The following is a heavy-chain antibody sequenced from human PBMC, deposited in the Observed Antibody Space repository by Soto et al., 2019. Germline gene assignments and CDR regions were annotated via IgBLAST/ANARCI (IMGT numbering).Heavy chain of an antibody. Sequence: ASVKVSCKASGDTFTTYDINWVRQATGHGLEWMGWINPNSGNIGYAQRFQGRGTMTRDTAIRTAYMEVSSLRSDDTAVYYCARGRASGSYYLLDYWGQGTLVTVS. V-gene: IGHV1-8*01. J-gene: IGHJ4*02. CDR1: GDTFTTYD. CDR3: ARGRASGSYYLLDY. D-gene: IGHD3-10*01. CDR2: INPNSGNI.